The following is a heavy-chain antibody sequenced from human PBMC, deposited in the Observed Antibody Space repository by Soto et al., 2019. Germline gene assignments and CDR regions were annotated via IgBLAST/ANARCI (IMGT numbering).Heavy chain of an antibody. CDR3: ARDLSAAEGWYWFDP. J-gene: IGHJ5*02. CDR2: INPSGGST. CDR1: GYTFTSYY. V-gene: IGHV1-46*03. D-gene: IGHD2-15*01. Sequence: GASVKVSCKASGYTFTSYYMHWVRQAPGQGLEWMGIINPSGGSTSYAQKFQGRVTMTRDTSTSTVYMELSSLRSEDTAVYYFARDLSAAEGWYWFDPWGQGTLVTVSS.